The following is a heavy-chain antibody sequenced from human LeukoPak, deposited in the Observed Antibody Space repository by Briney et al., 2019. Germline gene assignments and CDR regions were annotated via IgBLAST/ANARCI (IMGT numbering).Heavy chain of an antibody. CDR3: ATVRSHRIPIFAPMEGMDA. V-gene: IGHV1-24*01. J-gene: IGHJ6*02. CDR2: FDPEDGET. CDR1: GYTLTELS. D-gene: IGHD3-3*01. Sequence: ASVKVSCKVSGYTLTELSMHWVRQAPGKGLEWMGGFDPEDGETIYAQKFQGRVTMTEDTSTDTAYMELSSLRSEDTAVYYCATVRSHRIPIFAPMEGMDAGGQGTTVTAS.